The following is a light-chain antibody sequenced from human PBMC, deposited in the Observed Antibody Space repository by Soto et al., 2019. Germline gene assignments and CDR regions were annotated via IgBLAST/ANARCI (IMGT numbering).Light chain of an antibody. CDR3: LQHSGTSPKT. CDR1: QSVGSSY. J-gene: IGKJ1*01. V-gene: IGKV3-20*01. Sequence: DIVLTQSPGTLSLSPGKRATISCRASQSVGSSYYGWYQQQPGQRPRLLLNGASSRATGIPDRFSGSGSGTDFTLTISRLEPEDFAVYYCLQHSGTSPKTFGQGTKVDIK. CDR2: GAS.